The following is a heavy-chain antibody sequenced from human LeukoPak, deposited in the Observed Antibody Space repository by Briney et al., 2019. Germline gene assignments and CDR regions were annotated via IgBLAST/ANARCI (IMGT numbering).Heavy chain of an antibody. CDR2: IYSDGTT. CDR1: GFTLSTYY. V-gene: IGHV3-53*01. CDR3: ARVGDHFHWNLDL. J-gene: IGHJ2*01. Sequence: GGSLRLSRAASGFTLSTYYMNWVRQAPGKGLEWVSIIYSDGTTYYADSVKGRFTISRDTSKNTLSLQMNSLRAEDTAVYFCARVGDHFHWNLDLWGRGTLVTVSS. D-gene: IGHD3-3*02.